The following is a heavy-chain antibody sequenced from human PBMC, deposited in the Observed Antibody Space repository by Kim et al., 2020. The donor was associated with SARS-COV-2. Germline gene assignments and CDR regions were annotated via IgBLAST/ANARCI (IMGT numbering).Heavy chain of an antibody. J-gene: IGHJ5*02. D-gene: IGHD3-22*01. V-gene: IGHV4-30-2*04. CDR3: ARGGYYDSSGPRFDP. Sequence: PSLKSRVTRSVDTSKNQFSLKLSSVTAADTAVYYWARGGYYDSSGPRFDPWGQGTLVTVSS.